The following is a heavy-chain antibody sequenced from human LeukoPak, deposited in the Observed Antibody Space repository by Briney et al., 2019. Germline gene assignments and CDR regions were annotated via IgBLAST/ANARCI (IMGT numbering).Heavy chain of an antibody. Sequence: GASVKVSRKASGGTFSSYAISWVRQAPGQGLEWMGGIIPIFGTANYAQKFQGRVTITADESTSTAYMELSSLRSEDTAVYYCARGEGMATFYFDYWGQGTLVTVSS. CDR1: GGTFSSYA. D-gene: IGHD5-24*01. J-gene: IGHJ4*02. CDR3: ARGEGMATFYFDY. CDR2: IIPIFGTA. V-gene: IGHV1-69*13.